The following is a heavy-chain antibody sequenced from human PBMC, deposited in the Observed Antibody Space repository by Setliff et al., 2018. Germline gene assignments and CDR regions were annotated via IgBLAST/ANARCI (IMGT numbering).Heavy chain of an antibody. Sequence: SETLSLTCTVSGGSITSGNNYWSWIRQPAGKGLEWIGRIYSIGSATYNPSLKGRVTISLDRSENEFSLNLTSVTAADTAVYYCARGRDFWSGYLVYWGQGTLVTVSS. CDR3: ARGRDFWSGYLVY. CDR1: GGSITSGNNY. V-gene: IGHV4-61*02. CDR2: IYSIGSA. J-gene: IGHJ4*02. D-gene: IGHD3-3*01.